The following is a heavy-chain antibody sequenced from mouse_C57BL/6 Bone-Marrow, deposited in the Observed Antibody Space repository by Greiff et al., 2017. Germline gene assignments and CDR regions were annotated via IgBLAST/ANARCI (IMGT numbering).Heavy chain of an antibody. CDR1: GYTFTSYW. Sequence: QVQLQQPGAELVKPGASVKMSCKASGYTFTSYWITWVKQRPGQGLEWIGDIYPGSGSTNYNEKFKSKATLTVDTSSSTAYMQLSSLTSEDSAVXYCARARDYDGAMDYWGQGTSVTVSS. V-gene: IGHV1-55*01. J-gene: IGHJ4*01. D-gene: IGHD2-4*01. CDR2: IYPGSGST. CDR3: ARARDYDGAMDY.